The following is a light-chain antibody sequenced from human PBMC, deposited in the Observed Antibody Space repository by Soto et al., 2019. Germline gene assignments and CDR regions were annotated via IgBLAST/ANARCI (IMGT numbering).Light chain of an antibody. Sequence: EIVLTQSPGTLSLSPGERATLSCRASQSVSSSYLAWYQQKPGQAPRLLIYGASSRATGIPDRFSGSGSGTDFTLTISRLETEDCAVYYCQQYGSSPRFTFGGGTKVEIK. CDR3: QQYGSSPRFT. J-gene: IGKJ4*01. CDR2: GAS. CDR1: QSVSSSY. V-gene: IGKV3-20*01.